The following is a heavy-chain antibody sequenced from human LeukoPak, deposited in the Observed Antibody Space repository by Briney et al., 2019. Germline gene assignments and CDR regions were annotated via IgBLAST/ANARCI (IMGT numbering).Heavy chain of an antibody. CDR3: ARPGGADY. Sequence: GGSLRLSCAASGFTFSSYAMHWVRQAPGKGLEWVAVISYDGSNKYYADSVKGRFTISRDNAKNSLYLQMNSLRAEDTAVYYCARPGGADYWGQGTLVTVSS. CDR2: ISYDGSNK. D-gene: IGHD3-10*01. V-gene: IGHV3-30-3*01. J-gene: IGHJ4*02. CDR1: GFTFSSYA.